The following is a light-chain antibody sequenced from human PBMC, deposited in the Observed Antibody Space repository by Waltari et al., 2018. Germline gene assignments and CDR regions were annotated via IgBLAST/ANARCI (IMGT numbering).Light chain of an antibody. CDR1: ASNIGGNL. V-gene: IGLV1-44*01. Sequence: QSVLTQPPSASGTPGQRVTISCSGSASNIGGNLVTWYQQLPGKAPKLLIYRSDLRPSGVPCRFSGSRSGTSASLAISGRQSEDEADYFCASWDDSLNGHWVFGGGTKVTVL. J-gene: IGLJ3*02. CDR2: RSD. CDR3: ASWDDSLNGHWV.